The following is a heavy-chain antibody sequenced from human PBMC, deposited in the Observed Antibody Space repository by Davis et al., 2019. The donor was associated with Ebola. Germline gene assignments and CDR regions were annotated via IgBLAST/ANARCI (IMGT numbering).Heavy chain of an antibody. CDR2: ISGSGGST. V-gene: IGHV3-23*01. CDR1: GFTFSSYA. J-gene: IGHJ4*02. Sequence: GESLKISCAASGFTFSSYAMSWVRQAPGKGLEWVSAISGSGGSTYYADSVKGRFTISRDNSKNTLYPQMNSLRAEDTAVYYCAKGDRMDYWGQGTLVTVSS. CDR3: AKGDRMDY.